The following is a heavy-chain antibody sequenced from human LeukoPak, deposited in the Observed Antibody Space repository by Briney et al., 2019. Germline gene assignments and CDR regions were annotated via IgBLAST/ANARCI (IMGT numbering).Heavy chain of an antibody. CDR1: GFTVSSNY. CDR2: IYSGGST. CDR3: ASHVDTTSPTDH. Sequence: GVSLRLSCAASGFTVSSNYMSWVRQAPGKGLEWVSVIYSGGSTYYADSVKGRFTISRDNSKDTLYLQMNSLRVEDTAVYYCASHVDTTSPTDHWGQGTQVTVSS. V-gene: IGHV3-53*01. D-gene: IGHD5-18*01. J-gene: IGHJ4*02.